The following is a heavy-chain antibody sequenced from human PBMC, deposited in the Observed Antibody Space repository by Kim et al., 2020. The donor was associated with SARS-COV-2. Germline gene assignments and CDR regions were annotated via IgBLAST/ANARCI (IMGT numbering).Heavy chain of an antibody. CDR1: GGTFSSYA. V-gene: IGHV1-69*06. CDR2: IIPIFGTA. CDR3: ATTYYYDSSGYGQNAFDI. D-gene: IGHD3-22*01. Sequence: SVKVSCKASGGTFSSYAISWVRQAPGQGLEWMGGIIPIFGTANYAQKFQGRVTITAEKSTSTAYMELSSLRSEDTAVYYCATTYYYDSSGYGQNAFDIWGQGTMVTVSS. J-gene: IGHJ3*02.